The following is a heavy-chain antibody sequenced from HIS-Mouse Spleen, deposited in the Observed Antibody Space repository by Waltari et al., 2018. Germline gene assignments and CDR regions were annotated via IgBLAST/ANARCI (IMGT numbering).Heavy chain of an antibody. V-gene: IGHV4-39*07. CDR3: AREIPYSSSWYDWYFDL. Sequence: QLQLQESGPGLVKPSETLSLTCTVSGCSISSSSYYWCRIRQPPGKGLEWSGSIYYRGSTYYNPSLKSRVTISVDTSKNQFSLKLSSVTAADTAVYYCAREIPYSSSWYDWYFDLWGRGTLVTVSS. CDR2: IYYRGST. J-gene: IGHJ2*01. CDR1: GCSISSSSYY. D-gene: IGHD6-13*01.